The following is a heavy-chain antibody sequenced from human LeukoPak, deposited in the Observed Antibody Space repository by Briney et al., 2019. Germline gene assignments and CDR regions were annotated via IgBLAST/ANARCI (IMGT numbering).Heavy chain of an antibody. CDR3: AREEGPYFDC. Sequence: GGSLRLSCAASRFTFHDHGMSWVRQAPGKGLEWVSALNWNGDNTGYADSVKGRFTISRDNTKKSLYLQMNSLTAEDTAFYYCAREEGPYFDCWGQGTLVTVSS. CDR2: LNWNGDNT. V-gene: IGHV3-20*04. J-gene: IGHJ4*02. CDR1: RFTFHDHG.